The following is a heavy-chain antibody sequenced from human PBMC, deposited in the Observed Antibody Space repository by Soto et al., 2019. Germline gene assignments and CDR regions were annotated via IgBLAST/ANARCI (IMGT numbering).Heavy chain of an antibody. CDR3: ARNIDCREGSCRDY. D-gene: IGHD2-15*01. CDR2: IYYSGTT. J-gene: IGHJ4*02. Sequence: PSETLSLTCTVSGGSINSANYYWSWIRQRPGKGLEWIGYIYYSGTTYYNPSLQSRVTISADTSKNQFSLKLSSVTAADTAVYYCARNIDCREGSCRDYWGQGILVTVSS. CDR1: GGSINSANYY. V-gene: IGHV4-31*03.